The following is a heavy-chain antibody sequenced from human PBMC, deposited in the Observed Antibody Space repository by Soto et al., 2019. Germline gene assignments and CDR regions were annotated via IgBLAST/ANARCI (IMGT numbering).Heavy chain of an antibody. V-gene: IGHV3-23*01. CDR2: ISGSGGST. Sequence: GGSLRLSCAASGFTFSSYAMSWVRQAPGKGLEWVSAISGSGGSTYYADSVKGRFTISRDNSKNTLYLQMNSLRAEDTAVYYCAKDLDLEMATPDAFDIWGQGTMVTVSS. D-gene: IGHD5-12*01. CDR3: AKDLDLEMATPDAFDI. J-gene: IGHJ3*02. CDR1: GFTFSSYA.